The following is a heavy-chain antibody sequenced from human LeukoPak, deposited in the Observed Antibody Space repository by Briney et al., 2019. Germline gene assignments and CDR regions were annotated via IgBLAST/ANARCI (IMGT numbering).Heavy chain of an antibody. J-gene: IGHJ4*02. D-gene: IGHD6-19*01. CDR1: GFIFSSYN. CDR2: ISYSSSTR. V-gene: IGHV3-48*02. CDR3: ARVGSEWLVNDY. Sequence: GGSLRLSCTASGFIFSSYNMNWVRQAPGKGLEWVSYISYSSSTRYYADSVKGRFTISRDNAKNSLYLQINSLRDEDMAVYYCARVGSEWLVNDYWGQGALVTVSS.